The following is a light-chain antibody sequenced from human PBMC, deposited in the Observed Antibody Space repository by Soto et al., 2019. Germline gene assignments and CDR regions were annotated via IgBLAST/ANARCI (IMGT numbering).Light chain of an antibody. CDR1: SSDVGGYNY. V-gene: IGLV2-14*03. CDR3: SSYTTSNTRQIV. J-gene: IGLJ1*01. CDR2: DVS. Sequence: QSALGRAAYESGSPGQSSTLYHHGTSSDVGGYNYVSWYQHHPGKAPKLIIYDVSNRPSGVSIRFSGSKSDNTASLTISGLQPEDEADYHCSSYTTSNTRQIVFGTGTKVTVL.